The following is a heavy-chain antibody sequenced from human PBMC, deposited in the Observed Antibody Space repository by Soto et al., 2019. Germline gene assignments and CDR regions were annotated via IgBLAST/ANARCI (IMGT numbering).Heavy chain of an antibody. V-gene: IGHV3-15*07. CDR3: TTDFWGRGLTYYYDSSGYWY. D-gene: IGHD3-22*01. CDR2: IKSKTDGGTT. Sequence: GGSLRLSCAASGFTFSNAWMNWVRQAPGKGLEWVGRIKSKTDGGTTDYAAPVKGRFTISRDDSKNTLYLQMNSLKTEDTAVYYCTTDFWGRGLTYYYDSSGYWYWGQGTLVTVSS. CDR1: GFTFSNAW. J-gene: IGHJ4*02.